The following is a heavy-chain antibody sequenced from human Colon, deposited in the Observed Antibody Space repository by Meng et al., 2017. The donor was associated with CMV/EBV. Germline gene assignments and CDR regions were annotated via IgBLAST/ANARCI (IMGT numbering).Heavy chain of an antibody. CDR3: VRVVD. CDR2: IRSKAYGGTT. Sequence: GESLKISCTASGFTFGDYPMSWVRQAPGKGLEWVGFIRSKAYGGTTEYAVSVKGRFTISGDESKNSVYLQMNGLKTEDTAVYFCVRVVDWGQGTLVTVSS. J-gene: IGHJ4*02. D-gene: IGHD3-10*01. CDR1: GFTFGDYP. V-gene: IGHV3-49*04.